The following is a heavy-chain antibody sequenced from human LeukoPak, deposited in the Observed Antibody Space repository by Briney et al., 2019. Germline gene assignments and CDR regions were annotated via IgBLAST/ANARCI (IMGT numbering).Heavy chain of an antibody. CDR3: ARDRIAAREWDY. Sequence: PGGSLTLPCAVSGFTFSSYSMNWVRQPPAHGLELVSTSSSSSSYIYYADSEKGRFTISRDNAKTSLDLQMNSLSAVDTAEYYCARDRIAAREWDYWGQGTMVTVSS. J-gene: IGHJ4*02. CDR2: SSSSSSYI. V-gene: IGHV3-21*01. CDR1: GFTFSSYS. D-gene: IGHD6-6*01.